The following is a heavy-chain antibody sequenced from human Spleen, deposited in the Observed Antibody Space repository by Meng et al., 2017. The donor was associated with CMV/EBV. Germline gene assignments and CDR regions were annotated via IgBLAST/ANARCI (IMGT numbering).Heavy chain of an antibody. V-gene: IGHV4-59*01. Sequence: GSLRLSCTVSGGSISTFYWSWIRQPPGKGLEWIGNIYYSGSTNYNPSLKSRVTISVDTSKNQFSLKLSSVTAADTAMYYCARALGHLLPQKDWGQGTLVTVSS. D-gene: IGHD2-2*01. CDR1: GGSISTFY. CDR2: IYYSGST. J-gene: IGHJ4*02. CDR3: ARALGHLLPQKD.